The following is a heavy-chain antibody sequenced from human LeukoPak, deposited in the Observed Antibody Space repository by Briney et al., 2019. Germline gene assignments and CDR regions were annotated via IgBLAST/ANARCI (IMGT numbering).Heavy chain of an antibody. CDR3: ATSKYSGSY. Sequence: GGTLRLSCAASGFTFSSYGMSWVRQAPGKGLEWVSAISGSGGRIYYGASVKGRFTISRDNSKNTLNLQMNSLRAEDTAVYYCATSKYSGSYWGQGTLVTVSS. V-gene: IGHV3-23*01. D-gene: IGHD1-26*01. CDR2: ISGSGGRI. J-gene: IGHJ4*02. CDR1: GFTFSSYG.